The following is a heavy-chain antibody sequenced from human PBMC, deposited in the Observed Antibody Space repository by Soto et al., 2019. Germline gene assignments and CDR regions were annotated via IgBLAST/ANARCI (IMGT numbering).Heavy chain of an antibody. CDR3: TTDPEDSSGYFLVDY. Sequence: PGGSLRLSCAASGFTFSNAWMSWVRQAPGKGLEWVGRIKSKTDGGTTDYAAPVKGRFTISRDDSKNTLYLQMNSLKTEDTAVYYCTTDPEDSSGYFLVDYWGRGTLVTVSS. J-gene: IGHJ4*02. CDR1: GFTFSNAW. D-gene: IGHD3-22*01. CDR2: IKSKTDGGTT. V-gene: IGHV3-15*01.